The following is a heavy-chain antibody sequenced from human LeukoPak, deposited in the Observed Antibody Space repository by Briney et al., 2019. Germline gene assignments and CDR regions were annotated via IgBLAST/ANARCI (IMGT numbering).Heavy chain of an antibody. CDR2: IYYNGST. CDR3: ARDQRGDGYNFYYFDY. Sequence: PSETLSLTCTVSGGSISSGGYYWSWIRQHPGKGLEWIGYIYYNGSTYYNPSLKSRVTISVDTSKNQFSLKLSSVTAADTAVYYCARDQRGDGYNFYYFDYWGQGTLITVSS. V-gene: IGHV4-31*03. CDR1: GGSISSGGYY. J-gene: IGHJ4*02. D-gene: IGHD5-24*01.